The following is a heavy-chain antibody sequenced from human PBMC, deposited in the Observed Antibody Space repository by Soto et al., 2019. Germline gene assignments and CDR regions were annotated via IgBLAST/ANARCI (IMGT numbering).Heavy chain of an antibody. CDR3: ARDGDPGYAFWSGPLGGGRFDP. V-gene: IGHV1-69*12. J-gene: IGHJ5*02. CDR2: IVPMFGTA. CDR1: GATFGNTA. D-gene: IGHD3-3*01. Sequence: QVQLVQSGAEVKKPGSSVNVSCKTSGATFGNTAVTWVRQAPGQGLEWMGGIVPMFGTANYAQKFQGRVTITADESTNTAYMELSRLRSDDTAVYYCARDGDPGYAFWSGPLGGGRFDPWGQGTLVTVSS.